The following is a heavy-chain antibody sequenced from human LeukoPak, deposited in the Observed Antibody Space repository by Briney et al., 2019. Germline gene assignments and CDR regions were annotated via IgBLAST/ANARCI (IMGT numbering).Heavy chain of an antibody. CDR2: ISPSSTRI. V-gene: IGHV3-48*04. CDR1: GFTFSSYA. CDR3: SSGWGAPFDD. Sequence: GGSLRLSCAASGFTFSSYAMHWVRQAPGKGLEWVSYISPSSTRIDYAASVRGRFTISRDNAKRSLYLQMSSLRAEDTAVYYVSSGWGAPFDDWGQGTLVTVSS. D-gene: IGHD3-16*01. J-gene: IGHJ4*02.